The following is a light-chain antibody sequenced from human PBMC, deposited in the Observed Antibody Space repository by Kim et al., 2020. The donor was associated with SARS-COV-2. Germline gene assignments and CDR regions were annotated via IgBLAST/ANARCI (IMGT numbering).Light chain of an antibody. J-gene: IGKJ5*01. CDR1: QDISNY. CDR3: QQYDNLIT. CDR2: DAS. V-gene: IGKV1-33*01. Sequence: SAAVGDRVTITCPASQDISNYLNWYQQKPGKAPKLLIYDASNLETGVPSRFSGSGSGTDFTFTISSLQPEDIATYYCQQYDNLITFGQGTRLEIK.